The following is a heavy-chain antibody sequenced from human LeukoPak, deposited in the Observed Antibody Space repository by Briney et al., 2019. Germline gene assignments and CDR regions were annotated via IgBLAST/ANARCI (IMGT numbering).Heavy chain of an antibody. Sequence: PGGSLRLSCAASGFTFSSYSVNWVRQAPGKGLEWVSSISSSSSYIYYADSVKGRFTISRDNAKNSLYLQMNSLRAEDTAVYYCAREHYDILTGSQGDYWGQGTLVTVSS. CDR3: AREHYDILTGSQGDY. V-gene: IGHV3-21*01. CDR2: ISSSSSYI. CDR1: GFTFSSYS. D-gene: IGHD3-9*01. J-gene: IGHJ4*02.